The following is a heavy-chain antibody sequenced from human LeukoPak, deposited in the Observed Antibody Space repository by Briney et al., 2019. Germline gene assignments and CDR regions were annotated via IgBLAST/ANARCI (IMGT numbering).Heavy chain of an antibody. CDR2: IKSKTDGGTT. Sequence: PGGSLRLSCVASGFSFTDAWMNWVRQAPGKGLEWVGRIKSKTDGGTTDYATPVKGRFTISRDDSKNTLFLQMNSLKTEDTAVYYCTRRGYSRGWYRDYFDYWGQGTLVTVSS. CDR1: GFSFTDAW. D-gene: IGHD6-19*01. CDR3: TRRGYSRGWYRDYFDY. J-gene: IGHJ4*02. V-gene: IGHV3-15*01.